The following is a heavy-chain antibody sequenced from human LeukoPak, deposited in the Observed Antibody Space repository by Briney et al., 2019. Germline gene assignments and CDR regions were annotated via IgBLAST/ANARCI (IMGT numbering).Heavy chain of an antibody. V-gene: IGHV4-4*07. CDR2: TYTSGRS. CDR1: GGSISSYF. CDR3: ARELLVRGVIITDWFAP. D-gene: IGHD3-10*01. Sequence: SETLSLTCTVSGGSISSYFWSWIRQPAGKGLEWIGRTYTSGRSNYNPPLKSRVTMSVDTSKNKSSLKLSSVTAADTAVYYCARELLVRGVIITDWFAPWGRGTLVTVPS. J-gene: IGHJ5*02.